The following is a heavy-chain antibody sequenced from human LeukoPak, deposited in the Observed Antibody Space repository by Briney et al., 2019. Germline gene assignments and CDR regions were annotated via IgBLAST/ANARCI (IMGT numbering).Heavy chain of an antibody. D-gene: IGHD2-2*02. J-gene: IGHJ6*04. CDR3: ARIYCSSTSCYNDYYYYGMDV. CDR2: IYHSGST. Sequence: GSLRLSCAASGFTFSSYAMHWVRQSPGKGLEWIGEIYHSGSTNYNPSLKSRVTISVDKSKNQFSLKLSSVTAADTAIYYCARIYCSSTSCYNDYYYYGMDVWGKGTTVTVSS. CDR1: GFTFSSYA. V-gene: IGHV4-4*02.